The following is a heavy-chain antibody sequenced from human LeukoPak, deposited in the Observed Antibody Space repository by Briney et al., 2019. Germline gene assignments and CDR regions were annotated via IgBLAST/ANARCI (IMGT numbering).Heavy chain of an antibody. CDR2: INPNSGGT. V-gene: IGHV1-2*02. J-gene: IGHJ5*02. D-gene: IGHD2-21*02. Sequence: ASVKVSCKASGYTFTGYYMHWVRQAPGQGLEWMGWINPNSGGTNYAQKFQGRVTMTRDTSISTAYMELSRLRSDDTAVYYCTRDAGGGDCYSCPNWFDPWGQGTLVTVSS. CDR3: TRDAGGGDCYSCPNWFDP. CDR1: GYTFTGYY.